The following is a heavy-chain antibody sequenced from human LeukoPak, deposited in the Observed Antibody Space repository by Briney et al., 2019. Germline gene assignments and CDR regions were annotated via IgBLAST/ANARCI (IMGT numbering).Heavy chain of an antibody. D-gene: IGHD1-26*01. V-gene: IGHV4-31*03. Sequence: SQTLSLTCTVSSGSISSGGYYWSWIRQHLGKGLEWIGYIYYSGSTYYNPSLKSRVTISLDTPENQFSLELSSVTAADTAVYYCARRPWDDAFDIWGQGTMVTVSS. CDR1: SGSISSGGYY. CDR2: IYYSGST. CDR3: ARRPWDDAFDI. J-gene: IGHJ3*02.